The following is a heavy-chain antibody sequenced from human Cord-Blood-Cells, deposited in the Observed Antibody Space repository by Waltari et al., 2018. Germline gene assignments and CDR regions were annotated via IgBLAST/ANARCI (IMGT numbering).Heavy chain of an antibody. CDR1: GGSFSGYY. V-gene: IGHV4-34*01. D-gene: IGHD6-13*01. J-gene: IGHJ4*02. CDR2: INHSGST. Sequence: QVQLQQWGAGLLKPSATLSLTCAAYGGSFSGYYWSWIRQPPGTGLEWVGEINHSGSTNYHPSLKGRVTISVDTSKNQFSLKLSSVTAADTAVYYCARSPGSWYYFDYWGQGTLVTVSS. CDR3: ARSPGSWYYFDY.